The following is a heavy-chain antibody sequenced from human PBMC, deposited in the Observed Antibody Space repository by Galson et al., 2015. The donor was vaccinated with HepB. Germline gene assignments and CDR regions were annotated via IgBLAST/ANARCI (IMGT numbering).Heavy chain of an antibody. CDR1: GFTFSRFP. CDR3: ARDPAEWELSFDY. J-gene: IGHJ4*02. CDR2: ASSEGNVK. V-gene: IGHV3-30*04. Sequence: SLRLSCAGTGFTFSRFPMHWVRQAPGKGLEWVAVASSEGNVKYYADPVKGRFTISRDTSRNTLYLQLNSLGSEDTAVYYCARDPAEWELSFDYWGQGTLVTVSS. D-gene: IGHD1-26*01.